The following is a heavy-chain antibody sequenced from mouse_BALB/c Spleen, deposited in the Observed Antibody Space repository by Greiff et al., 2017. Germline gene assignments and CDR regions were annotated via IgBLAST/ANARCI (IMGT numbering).Heavy chain of an antibody. Sequence: EVMLVESGGGLVKPGGSLKLSCAASGFAFSSYDMSWVRQTPEKRLEWVVYISSGGGSTYYPDTVKGRFTISRDNAKNTLYLQMSSLKSEDTAMYYCARQGYDGYAMDYWGQGTSVTVSS. CDR1: GFAFSSYD. CDR3: ARQGYDGYAMDY. D-gene: IGHD2-2*01. V-gene: IGHV5-12-1*01. J-gene: IGHJ4*01. CDR2: ISSGGGST.